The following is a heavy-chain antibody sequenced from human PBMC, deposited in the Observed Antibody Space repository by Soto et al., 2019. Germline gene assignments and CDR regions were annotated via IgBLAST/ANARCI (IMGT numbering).Heavy chain of an antibody. J-gene: IGHJ4*02. CDR3: ARGELLWFGELLR. D-gene: IGHD3-10*01. CDR1: GYTFTSYE. Sequence: QVQLVLSGAEVKKPGASVKVSCKASGYTFTSYEINWVRQATGQGLEWMGWMNPNSGDTGYAQKFQGRVTMTRNTSISTAYMELSSLRSEDTAVYYCARGELLWFGELLRWGQGTLVTVSS. V-gene: IGHV1-8*01. CDR2: MNPNSGDT.